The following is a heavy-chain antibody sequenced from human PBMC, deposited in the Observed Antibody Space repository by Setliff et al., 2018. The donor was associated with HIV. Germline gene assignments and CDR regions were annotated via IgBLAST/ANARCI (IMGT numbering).Heavy chain of an antibody. V-gene: IGHV3-15*01. CDR2: IKSKTDGGTT. Sequence: SLRLSCTASGFTFSSYSMNWVRRAPGKGLEWVGRIKSKTDGGTTDYTTPVKGRFTISRDDSKNTVYLQMNSLKTEDTAVYYCTSKHTWGQGTLVTVSS. CDR1: GFTFSSYS. J-gene: IGHJ5*02. CDR3: TSKHT. D-gene: IGHD2-21*01.